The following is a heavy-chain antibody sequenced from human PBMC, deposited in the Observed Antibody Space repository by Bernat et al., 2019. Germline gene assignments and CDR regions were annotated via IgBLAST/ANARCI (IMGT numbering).Heavy chain of an antibody. D-gene: IGHD4-17*01. Sequence: VHLLESGGGLVQPGGSLRLSCSASAFTFSTYAMTWVRQAPGKGLEWVSTISGSGFSTYYADSVKGRFTISRDNAKNTLSLQMNSLRAEDTAVYYCAKELRSSENWFDPWGQGTLVTVSS. CDR2: ISGSGFST. V-gene: IGHV3-23*01. CDR1: AFTFSTYA. J-gene: IGHJ5*02. CDR3: AKELRSSENWFDP.